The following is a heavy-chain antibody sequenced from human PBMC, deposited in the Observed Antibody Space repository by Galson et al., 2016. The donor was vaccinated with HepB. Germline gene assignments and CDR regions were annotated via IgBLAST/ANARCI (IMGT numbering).Heavy chain of an antibody. CDR2: ISGSGGNS. D-gene: IGHD3-22*01. V-gene: IGHV3-23*01. CDR3: AKDYYDSSGYRSYWYFDL. Sequence: SLRLSCAASGFTFSSYAMTWVRQAPGKGLEWVSAISGSGGNSYYADSVKGRFTISRDNSKNTLYVQMHSLRAEDTAVYYCAKDYYDSSGYRSYWYFDLWGQGTTVTVSS. J-gene: IGHJ2*01. CDR1: GFTFSSYA.